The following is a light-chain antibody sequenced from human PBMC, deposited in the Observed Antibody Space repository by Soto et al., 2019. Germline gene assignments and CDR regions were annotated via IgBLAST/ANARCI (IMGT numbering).Light chain of an antibody. CDR3: SSYTSSSTLGYV. Sequence: QSALTQPASVSGSPGQSITISCTGTSSDVGGYNYVSWYQQHPGKAPKLMIYDVSNRPSGVSNRFSGSKSGNTASLTISGLQAEDEADYYCSSYTSSSTLGYVFRTGTKLTVL. V-gene: IGLV2-14*01. CDR2: DVS. CDR1: SSDVGGYNY. J-gene: IGLJ1*01.